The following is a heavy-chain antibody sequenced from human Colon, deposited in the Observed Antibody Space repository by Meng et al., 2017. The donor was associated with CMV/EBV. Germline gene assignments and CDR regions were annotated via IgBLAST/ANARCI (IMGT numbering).Heavy chain of an antibody. Sequence: QVQLQPSGPRLVKLSEALLLTRVISGDSVSTKGAALNWLRQSPSRGLVWLGRTYYRSKWNTDYALSVRSRISIKADTAKNQFSLQLNSVTPEDTAVYYCARDLKWVPGGYFDLWGRGTRVTVAS. D-gene: IGHD1-26*01. CDR1: GDSVSTKGAA. V-gene: IGHV6-1*01. CDR2: TYYRSKWNT. J-gene: IGHJ2*01. CDR3: ARDLKWVPGGYFDL.